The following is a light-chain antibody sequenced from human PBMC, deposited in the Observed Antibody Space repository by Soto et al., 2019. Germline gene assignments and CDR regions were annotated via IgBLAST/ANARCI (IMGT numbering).Light chain of an antibody. CDR1: QDISIY. J-gene: IGKJ4*01. Sequence: DVRMTQSPSSLSAPVGDTVTISCRPSQDISIYLAWFQQKPGKAPKSLIYGTSTLQSGVPSKFSGSRSGADFTLTISSLQPEDSATYYCQQYNHHPLTFGGGTKVDIK. CDR3: QQYNHHPLT. CDR2: GTS. V-gene: IGKV1-16*02.